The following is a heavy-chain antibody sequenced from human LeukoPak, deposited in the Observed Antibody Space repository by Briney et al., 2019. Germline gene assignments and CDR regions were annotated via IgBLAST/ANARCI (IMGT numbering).Heavy chain of an antibody. J-gene: IGHJ4*02. CDR3: ATRGEVVVTAMDYFDY. D-gene: IGHD2-21*02. CDR1: GYSLTELS. V-gene: IGHV1-24*01. CDR2: FDPEDGET. Sequence: GASLKVSCKASGYSLTELSIHWVRQAPGRGPEWMGGFDPEDGETIYAQKFQGRVTMTEDTSTDTAYMELSSLRSEDTAVYYCATRGEVVVTAMDYFDYWGQGTLVTVSS.